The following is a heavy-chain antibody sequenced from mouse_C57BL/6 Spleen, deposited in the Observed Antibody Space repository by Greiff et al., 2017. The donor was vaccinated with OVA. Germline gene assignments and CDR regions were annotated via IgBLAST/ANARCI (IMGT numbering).Heavy chain of an antibody. D-gene: IGHD2-1*01. CDR2: IWGDGST. Sequence: VQLVVSGPGLVAPSQRLSTTCTVSGFSLTSYGVSWVRQPPGKGLEWLGVIWGDGSTNYHSALISRLSISKDNSKSQVFIRLNSLQTDVTATYCCVNGTPFAYWGQGTLVTVSA. CDR3: VNGTPFAY. CDR1: GFSLTSYG. V-gene: IGHV2-3*01. J-gene: IGHJ3*01.